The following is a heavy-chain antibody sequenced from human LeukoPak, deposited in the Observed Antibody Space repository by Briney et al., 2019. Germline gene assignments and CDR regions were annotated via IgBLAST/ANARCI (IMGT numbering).Heavy chain of an antibody. D-gene: IGHD3-22*01. CDR1: RYTFTSYG. Sequence: ASVKVSCNASRYTFTSYGISWVRQAPGQGLEWMGWISACNGNTNYAQKLQGRVTMTTDTSTSTAYMELRSLRSDDTAVYYCARNLYYYDSSGYYAPPYYYYYYMHVWGKGTTVTVSS. V-gene: IGHV1-18*01. J-gene: IGHJ6*03. CDR3: ARNLYYYDSSGYYAPPYYYYYYMHV. CDR2: ISACNGNT.